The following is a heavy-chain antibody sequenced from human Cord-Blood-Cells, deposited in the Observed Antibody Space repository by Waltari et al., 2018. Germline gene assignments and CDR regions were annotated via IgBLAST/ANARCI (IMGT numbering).Heavy chain of an antibody. J-gene: IGHJ4*02. D-gene: IGHD2-2*01. V-gene: IGHV1-3*01. CDR2: INAGNGNT. Sequence: QVQLVQSGAEVKKPGASVKVSCKASGYTFTSYAIPWVRQAPGQRLEGMGWINAGNGNTKDSQKLQGRVTITRGTYASTAYMELSSLRSEDTVVYYCARAGDIVVVGPYYWGQGTLVTVSS. CDR1: GYTFTSYA. CDR3: ARAGDIVVVGPYY.